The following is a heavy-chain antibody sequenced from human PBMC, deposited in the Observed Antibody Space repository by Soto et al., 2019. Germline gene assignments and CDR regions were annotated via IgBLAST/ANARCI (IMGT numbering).Heavy chain of an antibody. V-gene: IGHV3-7*01. Sequence: EEQLVESGGGLVQPGGSLRLSCAASGLTFSIYWMGWGRQAPGKGLEWVATINQDGSAQYYVDSAKGRFTISRDNAKNSLYLQMNSLRGEDTAVYYCARAGVTHGFDFWGQGTMVTVSS. J-gene: IGHJ3*01. CDR3: ARAGVTHGFDF. D-gene: IGHD2-21*02. CDR2: INQDGSAQ. CDR1: GLTFSIYW.